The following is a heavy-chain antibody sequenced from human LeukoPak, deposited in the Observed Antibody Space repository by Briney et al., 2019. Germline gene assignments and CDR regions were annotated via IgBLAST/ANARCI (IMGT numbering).Heavy chain of an antibody. CDR3: ATDDLGYCSSTSCAHFDY. D-gene: IGHD2-2*01. Sequence: SVKVSCKASGGIFSSYAISWVRQAPGQGLEWMGGIIPIFGTANYAQKFQGRVTITTDESTSTAYMELSSLRSEDTAVYYCATDDLGYCSSTSCAHFDYWGQGTLVTVSS. CDR1: GGIFSSYA. V-gene: IGHV1-69*05. J-gene: IGHJ4*02. CDR2: IIPIFGTA.